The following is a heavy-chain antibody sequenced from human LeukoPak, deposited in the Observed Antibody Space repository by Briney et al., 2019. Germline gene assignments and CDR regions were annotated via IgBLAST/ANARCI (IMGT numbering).Heavy chain of an antibody. CDR3: TTSLYSGYDWGSDY. CDR1: GFTFTNAD. Sequence: PGGSLRLSCAASGFTFTNADMTWVRQAPGKGLEWVGRIKTKPAGGTTDSAAPVKGRFTISRDDSKNTFYLQMNSLKTEDTAVYYCTTSLYSGYDWGSDYWGQGTVVTVSS. D-gene: IGHD3-16*01. J-gene: IGHJ4*02. V-gene: IGHV3-15*01. CDR2: IKTKPAGGTT.